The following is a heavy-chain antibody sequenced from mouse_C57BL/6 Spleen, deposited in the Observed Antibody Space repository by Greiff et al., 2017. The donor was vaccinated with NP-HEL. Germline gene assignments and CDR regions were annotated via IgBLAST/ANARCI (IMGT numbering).Heavy chain of an antibody. CDR1: GYAFSSYW. CDR3: ARGTIVTTSYFDY. D-gene: IGHD2-5*01. J-gene: IGHJ2*01. Sequence: VKLVESGAELVKPGASVKISCKASGYAFSSYWMNWVKQRPGKGLEWIGQIYPGDGDTNYNGKFKGKATLTADKSSSTAYMQLSSLTSEDSAVYFCARGTIVTTSYFDYWGQGTTLTVSS. CDR2: IYPGDGDT. V-gene: IGHV1-80*01.